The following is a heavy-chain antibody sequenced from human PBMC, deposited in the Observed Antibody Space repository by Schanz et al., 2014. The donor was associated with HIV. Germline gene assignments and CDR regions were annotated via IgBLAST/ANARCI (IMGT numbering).Heavy chain of an antibody. Sequence: EVQLLESGGGLVQPGGSLRLSCAASGFTFSSYAMSWVRQAPGKGLEWVSSISESGGRTYYADSVNGRFTISRDNSKNTLYLQMTTLRTEDTAVYYCAKPEYDSSGNSQSHFDYWGQGTLVTVSP. CDR3: AKPEYDSSGNSQSHFDY. CDR1: GFTFSSYA. J-gene: IGHJ4*02. CDR2: ISESGGRT. D-gene: IGHD3-22*01. V-gene: IGHV3-23*01.